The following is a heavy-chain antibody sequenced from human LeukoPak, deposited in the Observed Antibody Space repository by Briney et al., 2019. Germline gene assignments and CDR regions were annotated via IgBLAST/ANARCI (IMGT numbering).Heavy chain of an antibody. Sequence: GGSLRLSCAASGFTFSSYWMSWARQAPGKGLEWVATIKQDGSEKYYVDSVKGRFTIARDNAKNSLYLKMNSLRAEDTAVYYCARDTGSSSFYYYYYMDVWGKGTTVTVSS. CDR1: GFTFSSYW. D-gene: IGHD6-6*01. J-gene: IGHJ6*03. CDR2: IKQDGSEK. CDR3: ARDTGSSSFYYYYYMDV. V-gene: IGHV3-7*01.